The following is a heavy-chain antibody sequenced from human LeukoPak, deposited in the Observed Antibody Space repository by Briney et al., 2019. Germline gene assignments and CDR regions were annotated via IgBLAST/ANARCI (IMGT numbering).Heavy chain of an antibody. CDR1: GGSFSGYY. V-gene: IGHV4-34*01. Sequence: SETLSLTCAVYGGSFSGYYWSWIRQPPGKGLEWTGEINHSGSTNYNPSLKSRVTISVDTSKNQFSLKLSSVTAADTAVYYCARGPTTYSSSWFYYYYGMDVWGQGTTVTVSS. J-gene: IGHJ6*02. D-gene: IGHD6-13*01. CDR2: INHSGST. CDR3: ARGPTTYSSSWFYYYYGMDV.